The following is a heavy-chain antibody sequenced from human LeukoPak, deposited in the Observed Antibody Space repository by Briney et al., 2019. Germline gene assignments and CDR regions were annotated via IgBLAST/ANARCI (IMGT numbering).Heavy chain of an antibody. J-gene: IGHJ4*02. CDR2: IKQDGSEK. CDR1: GGSVSSGSYY. V-gene: IGHV3-7*01. CDR3: ARYYDSSGYYRDYFDY. Sequence: ETLSLTCTVSGGSVSSGSYYWSWARQAPGKGLEWVANIKQDGSEKYYVDSVKGRFTISRDNAKNSLYLQMNSLRAEDTAVYYCARYYDSSGYYRDYFDYWGQGTLVTVSS. D-gene: IGHD3-22*01.